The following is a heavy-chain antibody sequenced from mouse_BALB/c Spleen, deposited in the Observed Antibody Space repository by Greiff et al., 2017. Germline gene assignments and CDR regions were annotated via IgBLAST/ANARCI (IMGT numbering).Heavy chain of an antibody. J-gene: IGHJ2*01. Sequence: QVQLKESGPGLVAPSQSLSITCTVSGFSLTGYGVNWVRQPPGKGLEWLGMIWGDGSTDYNSALKSRLSISKDNSKSQVFLKMNSLQTDDTARYYCARANLRYYFDYWGQGTTLTVSS. CDR1: GFSLTGYG. V-gene: IGHV2-6-7*01. CDR2: IWGDGST. D-gene: IGHD4-1*01. CDR3: ARANLRYYFDY.